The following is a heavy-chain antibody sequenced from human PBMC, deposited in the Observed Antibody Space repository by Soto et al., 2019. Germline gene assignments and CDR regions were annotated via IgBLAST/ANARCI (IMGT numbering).Heavy chain of an antibody. Sequence: GGSLRLSCAASGFTFSSYAMHWVRQAPGKGLEWVAVISYDGSNKYYADFVKGRFTISRENSKNPLYLQMNSLRAEDTAVYYCASADYYGSGSHWDYFDYWGQGTLVTVSS. D-gene: IGHD3-10*01. CDR1: GFTFSSYA. V-gene: IGHV3-30-3*01. J-gene: IGHJ4*02. CDR2: ISYDGSNK. CDR3: ASADYYGSGSHWDYFDY.